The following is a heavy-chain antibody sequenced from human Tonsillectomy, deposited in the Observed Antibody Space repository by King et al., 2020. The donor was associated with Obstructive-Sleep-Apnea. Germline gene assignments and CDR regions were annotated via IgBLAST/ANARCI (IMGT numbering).Heavy chain of an antibody. Sequence: LQLQESGPGLVKPSETLSLTCTVSGGSISSTSYYWGWIRQPPGKGLEWIGNIYYSGRTYYNPSLNSRVTISVDMSKNQFSLKRSSVTAADTAVYYCASERDIYGMDVWGQGTTVTVSS. J-gene: IGHJ6*02. CDR2: IYYSGRT. CDR3: ASERDIYGMDV. CDR1: GGSISSTSYY. V-gene: IGHV4-39*07.